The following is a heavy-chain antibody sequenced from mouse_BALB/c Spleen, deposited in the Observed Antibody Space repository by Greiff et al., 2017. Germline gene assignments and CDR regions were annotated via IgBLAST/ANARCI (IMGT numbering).Heavy chain of an antibody. Sequence: QVQLQQPGAELVKPGASVKLSCKASGYTFTSYWMHWVKQRPGQGLEWIGEINPSNGRTNYNEKFKSKATLTVDKSSSTAYMQLSSLTSEDSAVYYCARGLHGADMDYWGQGTSVTVSS. CDR3: ARGLHGADMDY. V-gene: IGHV1S81*02. CDR2: INPSNGRT. D-gene: IGHD2-4*01. J-gene: IGHJ4*01. CDR1: GYTFTSYW.